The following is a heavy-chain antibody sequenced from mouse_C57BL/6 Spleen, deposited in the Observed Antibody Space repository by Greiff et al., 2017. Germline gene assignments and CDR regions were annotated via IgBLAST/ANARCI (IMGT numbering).Heavy chain of an antibody. D-gene: IGHD2-12*01. J-gene: IGHJ2*01. Sequence: EVQLQQSGPELVKPGASVKISCKASGYTFTDYYMNWVKQSHGKSLEWIGDINPNNGGTSYNQKFKGKATLTVDKSSSTAYMELRSLTSEDSAVYYCARSGYYRGPFDYWGQGTTLTVSS. CDR2: INPNNGGT. CDR3: ARSGYYRGPFDY. V-gene: IGHV1-26*01. CDR1: GYTFTDYY.